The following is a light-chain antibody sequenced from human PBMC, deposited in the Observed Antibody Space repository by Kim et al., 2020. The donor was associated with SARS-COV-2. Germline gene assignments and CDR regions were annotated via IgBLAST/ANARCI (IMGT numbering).Light chain of an antibody. CDR2: WAS. Sequence: RPPIHRKPSQSFLYSYKNKHYFAWSQQKPGQPPKLLIYWASTRESGVPDRFSGSGSGTDFTLTISSLQAEDVAVYYCQQYYSTPPTFGQGTKLEI. CDR3: QQYYSTPPT. CDR1: QSFLYSYKNKHY. V-gene: IGKV4-1*01. J-gene: IGKJ2*01.